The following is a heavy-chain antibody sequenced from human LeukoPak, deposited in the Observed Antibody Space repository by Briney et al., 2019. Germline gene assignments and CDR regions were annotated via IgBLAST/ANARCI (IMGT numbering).Heavy chain of an antibody. CDR3: ARGPPNWGYDY. CDR2: MSPNSGDT. D-gene: IGHD7-27*01. V-gene: IGHV1-8*01. Sequence: ASVNVSCMASGYTFTSYDFNWVRQATGQRPEWMGWMSPNSGDTGYAQKFQDRVTMTRNTSISTAYMELSSLRSDDTAVYYCARGPPNWGYDYWGPGTLVTVSS. J-gene: IGHJ4*02. CDR1: GYTFTSYD.